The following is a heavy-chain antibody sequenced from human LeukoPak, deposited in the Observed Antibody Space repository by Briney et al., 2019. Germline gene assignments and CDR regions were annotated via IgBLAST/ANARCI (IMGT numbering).Heavy chain of an antibody. J-gene: IGHJ4*02. V-gene: IGHV1-2*02. D-gene: IGHD6-13*01. CDR2: INPNSGGT. CDR3: AGGLFRGIAAQGVDY. CDR1: GYTFTGYY. Sequence: ASVKVSCKASGYTFTGYYMHSVRQAPGQRLEWMGWINPNSGGTNYAQKLQGRVTMTRDTSISKAYMELSRLRSDDTAVYYCAGGLFRGIAAQGVDYWGQGTLVTVSS.